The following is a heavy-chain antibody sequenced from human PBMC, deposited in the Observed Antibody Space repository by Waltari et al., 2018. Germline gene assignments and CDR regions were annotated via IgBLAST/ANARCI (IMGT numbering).Heavy chain of an antibody. V-gene: IGHV1-2*02. D-gene: IGHD6-13*01. CDR1: GYTFTGYY. J-gene: IGHJ5*02. Sequence: QVQLVQSGAEVKKPGASVKVSCKASGYTFTGYYMHWVRQAPGQGLEWMVWINPNSGGTNYAQKFQGRVTMTRDTSSSTAYMELSRLRSDDTAVYYCARVYSSSWYRWFDPWGQGTLVTVSS. CDR2: INPNSGGT. CDR3: ARVYSSSWYRWFDP.